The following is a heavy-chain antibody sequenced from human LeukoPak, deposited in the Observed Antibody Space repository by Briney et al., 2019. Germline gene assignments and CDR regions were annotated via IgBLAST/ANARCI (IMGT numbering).Heavy chain of an antibody. Sequence: GESLKISCKRSGYTFTNSWIAWVRPMPGKGLEWRGITYPGDSDTRYSPSFQGQVTISADKSISTAYLQWISLKASDTVIDYCARHDSSTRARNWLDPWGQGTLVTVSS. CDR1: GYTFTNSW. D-gene: IGHD2/OR15-2a*01. J-gene: IGHJ5*02. CDR2: TYPGDSDT. CDR3: ARHDSSTRARNWLDP. V-gene: IGHV5-51*01.